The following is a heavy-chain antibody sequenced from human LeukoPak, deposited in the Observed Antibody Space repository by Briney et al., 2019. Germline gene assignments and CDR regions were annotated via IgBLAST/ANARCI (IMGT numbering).Heavy chain of an antibody. Sequence: PGGSLGLSCAASGFTFSNAWMSWVRQPPGKGLEWIGEINHSGSTNYNPSLKSRVTISVDTSKNQFSLKLSSVTAADTAVYYCARGRLHDYWGQGTLVTVSS. CDR3: ARGRLHDY. CDR2: INHSGST. CDR1: GFTFSNAW. J-gene: IGHJ4*02. D-gene: IGHD5-24*01. V-gene: IGHV4-34*01.